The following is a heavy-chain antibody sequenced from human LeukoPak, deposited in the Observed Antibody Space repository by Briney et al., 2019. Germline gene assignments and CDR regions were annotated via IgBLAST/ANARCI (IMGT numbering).Heavy chain of an antibody. CDR3: ARDRGGRGYLFDH. Sequence: SETLSLTCTVSGGSISSYYRSWIRQPAGKGLEWIGRIYTSGSTNYNPSLKSRVTISVDKSKNQFSLKLSSVTAADTAVYYCARDRGGRGYLFDHWGQGTLVTVSS. CDR2: IYTSGST. J-gene: IGHJ4*02. D-gene: IGHD3-16*01. CDR1: GGSISSYY. V-gene: IGHV4-4*07.